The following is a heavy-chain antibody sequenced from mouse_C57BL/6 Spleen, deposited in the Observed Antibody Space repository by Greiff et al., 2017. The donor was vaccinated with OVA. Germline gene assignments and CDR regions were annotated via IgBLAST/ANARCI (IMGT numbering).Heavy chain of an antibody. CDR1: GYAFSSYW. V-gene: IGHV1-80*01. CDR2: IYPGDGDT. CDR3: ASQGLGWYFDV. Sequence: VKLMESGAELVKPGASVKISCKASGYAFSSYWMNWVKQRPGKGLEWIGQIYPGDGDTNYNGKFKGKATLTADKSSSTAYMQLSSLTSEDSAVYFCASQGLGWYFDVWGTGTTVTVSS. D-gene: IGHD3-2*02. J-gene: IGHJ1*03.